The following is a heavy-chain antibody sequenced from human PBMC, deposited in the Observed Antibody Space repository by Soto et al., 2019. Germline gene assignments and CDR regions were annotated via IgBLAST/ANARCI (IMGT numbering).Heavy chain of an antibody. CDR3: ARSQWSCSSTSCYGSNWFDP. Sequence: INYYWSWIRQPPGKGLEWIGYIYYSGSTNYNPSLKSRVTISVDTSKNQFSLKLSSVTAADTAVYYCARSQWSCSSTSCYGSNWFDPWGQGTLVTVSS. J-gene: IGHJ5*02. CDR1: INYY. V-gene: IGHV4-59*01. D-gene: IGHD2-2*01. CDR2: IYYSGST.